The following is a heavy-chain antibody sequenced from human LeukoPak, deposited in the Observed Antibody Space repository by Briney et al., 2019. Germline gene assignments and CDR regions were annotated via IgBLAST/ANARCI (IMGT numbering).Heavy chain of an antibody. J-gene: IGHJ4*02. Sequence: GGSLRPSCAPSGFTFKNYAMHWVRQAPGRGLEWVAVISYDGYNSYYADSVKSRFTISRDNYKSTLTLQMNRLRAEDSVVYYGARGPWTKDYGASFAYWGQGTLVTVSS. CDR2: ISYDGYNS. V-gene: IGHV3-30*06. CDR1: GFTFKNYA. D-gene: IGHD4/OR15-4a*01. CDR3: ARGPWTKDYGASFAY.